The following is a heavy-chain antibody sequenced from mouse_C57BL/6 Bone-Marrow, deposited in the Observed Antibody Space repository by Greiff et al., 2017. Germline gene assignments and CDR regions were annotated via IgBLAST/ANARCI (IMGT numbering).Heavy chain of an antibody. Sequence: QVQLKQPGAELVKPGASVKLSCKASGYTFTSYWMHWVKQRPGQGLEWIGMIHPNSGSTNYNEKFKSKATLTVDKSSSTAYMQLSSLTSEDSAVYYCARDYHYYGSSFYYFDYWGQGTTLTVSS. CDR1: GYTFTSYW. V-gene: IGHV1-64*01. CDR3: ARDYHYYGSSFYYFDY. CDR2: IHPNSGST. J-gene: IGHJ2*01. D-gene: IGHD1-1*01.